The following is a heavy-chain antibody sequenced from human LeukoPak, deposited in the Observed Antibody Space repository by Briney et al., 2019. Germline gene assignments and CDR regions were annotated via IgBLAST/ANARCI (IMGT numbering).Heavy chain of an antibody. Sequence: GGSLRLSCEASRFTFSAYAMTWVRQAPGKGLEWVSSIGSDGKTRYSESVKGRFAISRDNSKSMLFLQLNSLRVEDTAVYYCARDGSGGYRNRGVFDIWGQGTMVTVSS. CDR2: IGSDGKT. V-gene: IGHV3-23*01. CDR3: ARDGSGGYRNRGVFDI. D-gene: IGHD5-18*01. CDR1: RFTFSAYA. J-gene: IGHJ3*02.